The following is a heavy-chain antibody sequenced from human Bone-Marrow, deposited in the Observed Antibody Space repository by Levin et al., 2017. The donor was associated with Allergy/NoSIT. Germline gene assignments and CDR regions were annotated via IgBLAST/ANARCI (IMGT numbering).Heavy chain of an antibody. V-gene: IGHV3-33*03. CDR3: ASQTYCSSANCFVGFDL. Sequence: GGSLRLSCAASGFTFSDYGMHWVRQAPGKGLEWVAVMWFDGSEEYYCESLKGRVTISRDNSKSTLFLHINSLRAEDTAVYFCASQTYCSSANCFVGFDLWGQGTMVTVSS. J-gene: IGHJ3*01. CDR1: GFTFSDYG. D-gene: IGHD2-2*01. CDR2: MWFDGSEE.